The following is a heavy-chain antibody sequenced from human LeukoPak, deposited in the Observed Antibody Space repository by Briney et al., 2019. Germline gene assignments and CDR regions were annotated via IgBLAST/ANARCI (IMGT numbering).Heavy chain of an antibody. D-gene: IGHD3-10*01. CDR3: AREWFKTHDY. Sequence: GGSPRLSCAASAFTFSSYEMNWVRQAPGKGLEWVSYISSSGSTKHYADSVKGRFTISRDNAKNSLYLQMNSLRAEDTAVYYCAREWFKTHDYWGQGTLVTVSS. CDR1: AFTFSSYE. V-gene: IGHV3-48*03. J-gene: IGHJ4*02. CDR2: ISSSGSTK.